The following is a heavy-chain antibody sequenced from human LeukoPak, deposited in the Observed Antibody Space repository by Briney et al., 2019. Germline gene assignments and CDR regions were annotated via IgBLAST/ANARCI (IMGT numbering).Heavy chain of an antibody. J-gene: IGHJ4*02. CDR1: GFTFSSSW. Sequence: GGSLRLSCAASGFTFSSSWMSWVRQAPGKGLDWVANIKEDGSEKYYVDSVKGRFTISRDNAKNSLYLQMNSLRAEDTALYYCAKDYQGDFRYFDYWGQGTLVTVSS. CDR3: AKDYQGDFRYFDY. CDR2: IKEDGSEK. D-gene: IGHD3-3*01. V-gene: IGHV3-7*03.